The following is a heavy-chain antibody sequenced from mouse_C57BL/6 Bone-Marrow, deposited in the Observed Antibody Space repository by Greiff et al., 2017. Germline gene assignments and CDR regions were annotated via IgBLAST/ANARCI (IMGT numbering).Heavy chain of an antibody. CDR2: IYPGSGNT. V-gene: IGHV1-76*01. Sequence: QVQLQQSGAELVRPGASVKLSCKASGYTFTDYCINWVKQRPGQGLEWIGRIYPGSGNTYYNEKFKSKATLTVDTSSSTAYMQLSSLTSEDSAVYYCAREDPYGSSWYYFDYWGQGTTLTVSS. J-gene: IGHJ2*01. CDR1: GYTFTDYC. CDR3: AREDPYGSSWYYFDY. D-gene: IGHD1-1*01.